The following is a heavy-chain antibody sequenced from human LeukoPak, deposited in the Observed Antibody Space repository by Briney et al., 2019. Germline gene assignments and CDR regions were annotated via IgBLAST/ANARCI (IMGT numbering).Heavy chain of an antibody. D-gene: IGHD7-27*01. CDR1: GFTFSDYG. CDR3: AKDKSWKLGYFDY. J-gene: IGHJ4*02. V-gene: IGHV3-30*18. Sequence: GRSLRHSCAASGFTFSDYGIHWVRQAPGKGLEWVALISYDGSKKYYPDSVKGRFTISRDNSRSTLYLQMNSLRAEDTAVYYCAKDKSWKLGYFDYWGQGALVTVSS. CDR2: ISYDGSKK.